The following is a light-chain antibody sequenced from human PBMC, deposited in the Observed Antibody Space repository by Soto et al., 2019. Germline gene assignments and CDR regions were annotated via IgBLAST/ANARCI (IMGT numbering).Light chain of an antibody. Sequence: IMMTQSPATLSVSLGERATLSCRAGQTIYNKVAWYQQKPGQAPRLLISGTSIRATGIPDRFSGSGSGTDFTLTISRLESEDFAVYYCQQYGSSRTFGQGTRWIS. V-gene: IGKV3-20*01. J-gene: IGKJ1*01. CDR1: QTIYNK. CDR2: GTS. CDR3: QQYGSSRT.